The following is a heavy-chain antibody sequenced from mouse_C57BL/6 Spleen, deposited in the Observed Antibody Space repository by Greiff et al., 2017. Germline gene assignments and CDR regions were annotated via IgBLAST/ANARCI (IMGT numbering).Heavy chain of an antibody. D-gene: IGHD2-5*01. CDR2: IWGGGST. V-gene: IGHV2-9*01. Sequence: LQRVESGPGLVAPSQSLSITCTVSGFSLTSYGVDWVRQPPGKGLEWLGVIWGGGSTHYNSALMSRLSISKDNSKRQFFIKMNSQQTDNATMDCYAKRSSNYEAMDYWGQGTSVTVSS. CDR3: AKRSSNYEAMDY. CDR1: GFSLTSYG. J-gene: IGHJ4*01.